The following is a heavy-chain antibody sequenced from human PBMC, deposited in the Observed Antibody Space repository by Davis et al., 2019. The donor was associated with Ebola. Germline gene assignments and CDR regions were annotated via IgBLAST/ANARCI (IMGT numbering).Heavy chain of an antibody. CDR2: IYSGGST. CDR1: GFTVSSNY. J-gene: IGHJ6*02. CDR3: AKSRGSSWYGMDV. D-gene: IGHD6-13*01. Sequence: GESLKISCAASGFTVSSNYMSWVRQAPGKGLEWVSVIYSGGSTYYADSVKGRFTISRHNSKNTLYLQMNSLRAEDTAVYYCAKSRGSSWYGMDVWGQGTTVTVSS. V-gene: IGHV3-53*04.